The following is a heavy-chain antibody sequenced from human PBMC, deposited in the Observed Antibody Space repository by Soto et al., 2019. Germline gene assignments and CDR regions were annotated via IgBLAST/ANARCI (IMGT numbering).Heavy chain of an antibody. CDR1: GFTFTSSA. D-gene: IGHD1-7*01. J-gene: IGHJ4*02. CDR2: IVVGSGNT. Sequence: GAPVKVSCKASGFTFTSSAVQWVRQARGQRLEWIGWIVVGSGNTNYAQKFQERVTITRDMSTSTAYMELSSLRSEDTAVYYCAADIPANWNYAYDYWGQGTLVTVSS. CDR3: AADIPANWNYAYDY. V-gene: IGHV1-58*01.